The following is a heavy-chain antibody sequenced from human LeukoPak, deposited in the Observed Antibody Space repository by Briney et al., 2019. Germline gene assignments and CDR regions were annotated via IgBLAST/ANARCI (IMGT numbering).Heavy chain of an antibody. J-gene: IGHJ3*02. V-gene: IGHV3-21*01. D-gene: IGHD5-12*01. Sequence: PGGSLRLSCSASGFTFSSSSMNWVRQAPGKGLEWASSISSSGRYICNADSMKGRFTISRDNARNSLYLQMNSLRAEDTAVYYCARSHSGYDSSDAFDIWGQGTMVTVSS. CDR3: ARSHSGYDSSDAFDI. CDR1: GFTFSSSS. CDR2: ISSSGRYI.